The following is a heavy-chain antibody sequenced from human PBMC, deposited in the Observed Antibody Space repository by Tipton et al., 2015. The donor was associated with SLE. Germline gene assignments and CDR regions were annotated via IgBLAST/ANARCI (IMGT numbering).Heavy chain of an antibody. Sequence: SLRLSCAASGFTFSAYFMTWVRQAPGKGLEWLSYISPGGSDKYYPDSVRGRITISRDNAKNSLYLQINSLRAEDTAVYCCARDIGAFDIWGQGTMVTVSS. CDR3: ARDIGAFDI. CDR2: ISPGGSDK. J-gene: IGHJ3*02. CDR1: GFTFSAYF. V-gene: IGHV3-11*04. D-gene: IGHD2-15*01.